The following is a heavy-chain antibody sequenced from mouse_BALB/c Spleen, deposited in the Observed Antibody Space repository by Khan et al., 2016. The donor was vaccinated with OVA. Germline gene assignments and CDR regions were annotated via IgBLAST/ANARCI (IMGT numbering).Heavy chain of an antibody. CDR3: ARRGLRWDFDY. V-gene: IGHV1-7*01. J-gene: IGHJ2*01. D-gene: IGHD1-1*01. CDR1: GYTFINYW. CDR2: INTSTGYT. Sequence: QVQLKQSGAELAKPGASVKMSCKASGYTFINYWILWVKQRPGQGLEWIGYINTSTGYTEYNQHFKDQATLNADKSSSTVYMQLSSLTSEDSAVYYCARRGLRWDFDYWGQGTTLTVSS.